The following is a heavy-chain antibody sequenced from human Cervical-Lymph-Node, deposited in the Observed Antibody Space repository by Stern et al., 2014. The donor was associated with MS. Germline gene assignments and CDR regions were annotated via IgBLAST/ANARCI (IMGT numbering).Heavy chain of an antibody. D-gene: IGHD3-3*01. J-gene: IGHJ6*02. CDR2: IGTSGSPI. Sequence: VQLVQSGGGLVKPGGSLRLSCAASGFTFSDYSMTWIRQAPGKGLEWLSYIGTSGSPISYGDSVKGRFTISRDNAENSLYLHINSLRAEDTAVYYCARRGFLAYGLDVWGQGTTVTVSS. CDR3: ARRGFLAYGLDV. V-gene: IGHV3-11*01. CDR1: GFTFSDYS.